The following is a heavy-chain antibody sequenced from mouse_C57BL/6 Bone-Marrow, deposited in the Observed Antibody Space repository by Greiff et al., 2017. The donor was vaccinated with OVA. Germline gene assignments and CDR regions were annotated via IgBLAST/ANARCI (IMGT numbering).Heavy chain of an antibody. CDR1: GFPFSSYG. J-gene: IGHJ2*01. D-gene: IGHD4-1*01. V-gene: IGHV5-6*01. CDR3: ARHLNWDDFDY. Sequence: EVMLVESGGDLVKPGGSLKLSCAASGFPFSSYGMSWVRRPPDKRLEWVATLSSGGSYTYYPDSVRGRFTISRDNAKNTLYLQMSSLKSEDTAMYYCARHLNWDDFDYWGQGTTLTVSS. CDR2: LSSGGSYT.